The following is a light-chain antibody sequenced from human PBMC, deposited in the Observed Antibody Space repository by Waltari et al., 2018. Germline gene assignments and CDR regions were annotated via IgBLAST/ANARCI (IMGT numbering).Light chain of an antibody. Sequence: QSALTQPASVSGSPGQSITISCTGTSSDIGAYYYVSWYQQCPGKAPELIIYDVNSRPSWVSIRFSGSNSGTTASLTISGLQFEDEADYYCMSYTTSTTVIFGGGTKLTVL. CDR1: SSDIGAYYY. V-gene: IGLV2-14*03. CDR2: DVN. J-gene: IGLJ2*01. CDR3: MSYTTSTTVI.